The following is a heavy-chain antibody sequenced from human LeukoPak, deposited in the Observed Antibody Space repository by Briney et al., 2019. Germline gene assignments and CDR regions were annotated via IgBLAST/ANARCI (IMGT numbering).Heavy chain of an antibody. J-gene: IGHJ4*02. D-gene: IGHD3-22*01. Sequence: GWSLRLSCASPGFIFHDYAMHWGRPARGKGLDGVSIMSGDGDSTFYAGSVKGRFQISRENRQNSLNCPMNSLRSDDTTMYSCARESESSGWNVTRGQGNPVTVSS. V-gene: IGHV3-43*02. CDR1: GFIFHDYA. CDR3: ARESESSGWNVT. CDR2: MSGDGDST.